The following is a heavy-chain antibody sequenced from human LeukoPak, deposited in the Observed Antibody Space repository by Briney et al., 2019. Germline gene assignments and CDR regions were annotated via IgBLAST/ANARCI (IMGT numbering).Heavy chain of an antibody. V-gene: IGHV3-66*01. D-gene: IGHD6-19*01. CDR3: ARGPGWNYFDY. J-gene: IGHJ4*02. CDR2: FYSGGST. CDR1: GFTVSSKC. Sequence: GGSLRLSCAAFGFTVSSKCMSWVRQAPGKGLEWVSVFYSGGSTYYADSVKGRFTISRDNSKNTLYFQMNSLRAEDTAVYYRARGPGWNYFDYWGQGTLVTVSS.